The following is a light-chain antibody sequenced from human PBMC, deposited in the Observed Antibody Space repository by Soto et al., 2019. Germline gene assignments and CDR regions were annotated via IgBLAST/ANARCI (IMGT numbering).Light chain of an antibody. Sequence: DIVMTQSPDSLAVSLGERATINCKSSQTVLYSSNNKNYLAWYQQKPGQPPKLLIYWASTRESGVPDRFSGSGSGTDFTLTINSLQAEDVAIYYCQQYSSTPWTFGQGTQVEIK. CDR1: QTVLYSSNNKNY. CDR3: QQYSSTPWT. J-gene: IGKJ1*01. CDR2: WAS. V-gene: IGKV4-1*01.